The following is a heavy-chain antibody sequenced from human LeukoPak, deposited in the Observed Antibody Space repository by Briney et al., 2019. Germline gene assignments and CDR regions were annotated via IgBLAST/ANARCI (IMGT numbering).Heavy chain of an antibody. V-gene: IGHV4-39*01. CDR2: IYYSGST. Sequence: PSETLSLTRTVSGGSISSSSYYWGWIRQPPGKGLEWIGSIYYSGSTYYNPSLKSRVTISVDTSKNQFSLKLSSVTAADTAVYYCARLVDDYYDSSGYYNAFDIWGQGTMVTVSS. CDR1: GGSISSSSYY. CDR3: ARLVDDYYDSSGYYNAFDI. J-gene: IGHJ3*02. D-gene: IGHD3-22*01.